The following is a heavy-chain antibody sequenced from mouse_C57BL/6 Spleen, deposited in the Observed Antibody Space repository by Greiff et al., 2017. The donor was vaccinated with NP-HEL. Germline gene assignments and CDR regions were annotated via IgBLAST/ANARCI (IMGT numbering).Heavy chain of an antibody. V-gene: IGHV5-17*01. Sequence: EVMLVESGGGLVKPGGSLKLSCAASGFTFSDYGMHWVRQAPEKGLEWVAYISSGSSTIYYADTVKGRFTITRDNAKNTPFMQLTSLRSEDTAMYYCVRDCGSGYGYFDVWGTGTTVTVSS. CDR2: ISSGSSTI. J-gene: IGHJ1*03. CDR3: VRDCGSGYGYFDV. CDR1: GFTFSDYG. D-gene: IGHD1-1*01.